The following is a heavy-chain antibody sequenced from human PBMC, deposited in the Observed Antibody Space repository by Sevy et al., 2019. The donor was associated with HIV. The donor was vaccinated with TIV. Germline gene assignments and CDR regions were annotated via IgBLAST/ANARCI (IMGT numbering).Heavy chain of an antibody. D-gene: IGHD3-10*01. CDR3: AYGSGSYQYYYGMDV. CDR2: ISPILGTP. J-gene: IGHJ6*02. CDR1: GETFSSYS. Sequence: ASLKVSCKASGETFSSYSITWVRQAPGQGLEWMGGISPILGTPKNAQKFQGRVTITADESTSTAYMELSSLRSEDTAVYYCAYGSGSYQYYYGMDVWGQGTTVTVSS. V-gene: IGHV1-69*13.